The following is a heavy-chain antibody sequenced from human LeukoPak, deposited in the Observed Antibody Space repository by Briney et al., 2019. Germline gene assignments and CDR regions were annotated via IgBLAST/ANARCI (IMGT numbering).Heavy chain of an antibody. J-gene: IGHJ6*03. Sequence: GGPLRLSCAASGFAFSNYWLHWVRQAPGKGLEWVARINTHGSSTNYADSVKGRFTISRDNAKNTLYLQMTSLSAEDTAVYYALAGYYYYYMVVWGKGTTVTVSS. CDR2: INTHGSST. CDR3: LAGYYYYYMVV. D-gene: IGHD3-16*01. V-gene: IGHV3-74*01. CDR1: GFAFSNYW.